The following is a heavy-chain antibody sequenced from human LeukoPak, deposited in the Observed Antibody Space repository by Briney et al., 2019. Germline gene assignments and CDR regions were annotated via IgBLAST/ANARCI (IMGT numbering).Heavy chain of an antibody. D-gene: IGHD3-16*01. CDR3: ARPGYDYVWGSPIPDVWYFDY. CDR1: GFTFSSYS. J-gene: IGHJ4*02. CDR2: ISSSSSYI. Sequence: GGSLRLSCAASGFTFSSYSMNWVRQAPGKGLEWVSSISSSSSYIYYADSVKGRFTISRDNAKNSLYLQMNSLRAEDTAVYYCARPGYDYVWGSPIPDVWYFDYWGQGTLVTVSS. V-gene: IGHV3-21*01.